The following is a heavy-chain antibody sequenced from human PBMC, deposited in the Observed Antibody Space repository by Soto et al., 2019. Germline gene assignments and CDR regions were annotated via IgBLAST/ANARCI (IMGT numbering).Heavy chain of an antibody. V-gene: IGHV4-39*01. CDR3: ARLGIVGATSYYYYGMDV. CDR1: GGSISSSSYY. J-gene: IGHJ6*02. D-gene: IGHD1-26*01. CDR2: IYYSGST. Sequence: PSEILSLTCTVSGGSISSSSYYWGWIRQPPGKGLEWIGSIYYSGSTYYNPSLKSRVTISVDTSKNQFSLKLSSVTAADTAVYYCARLGIVGATSYYYYGMDVWGQGTTVTVSS.